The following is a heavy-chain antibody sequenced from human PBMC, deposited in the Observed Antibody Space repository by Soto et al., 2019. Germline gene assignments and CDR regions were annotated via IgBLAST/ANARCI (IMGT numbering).Heavy chain of an antibody. CDR3: AVPSYYYYYGMDV. Sequence: SETLSLTCTVSGGSISSSSYYWGWIRQPPGKGLEWIGSIYYSGSTYYNPSLKSRVTISVDTSKNQFSLKLSSVTAADTAVYYCAVPSYYYYYGMDVWGQGTTVT. CDR2: IYYSGST. V-gene: IGHV4-39*01. J-gene: IGHJ6*02. CDR1: GGSISSSSYY. D-gene: IGHD2-2*01.